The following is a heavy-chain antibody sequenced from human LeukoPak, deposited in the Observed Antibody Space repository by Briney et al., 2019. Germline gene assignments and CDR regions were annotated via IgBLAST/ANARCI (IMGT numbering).Heavy chain of an antibody. CDR3: ARGVVRGYFYYYYMDV. D-gene: IGHD3-22*01. CDR2: IYYSGST. J-gene: IGHJ6*03. CDR1: GGSISSSSYY. Sequence: SETLSLTCTVSGGSISSSSYYWGWIRQPPGKGLEWIGSIYYSGSTYYNPSLKSRVTISVDTSKNQFSLKLSSVTAADTAVYYCARGVVRGYFYYYYMDVWGKGTTVTVSS. V-gene: IGHV4-39*07.